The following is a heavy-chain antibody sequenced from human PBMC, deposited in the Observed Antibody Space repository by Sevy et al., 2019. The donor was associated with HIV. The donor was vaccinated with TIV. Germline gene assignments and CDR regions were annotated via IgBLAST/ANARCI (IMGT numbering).Heavy chain of an antibody. Sequence: GGSLRLSCAASGFTFSNAWMSWVRQAPGKGLEWVGRIKSKTDGGTTDYAAPVKGRFTISRDDSKNTLYLQMNSLKTEETAVYYCTPDHYYDSSGYSAFDIWGQGTMVTVSS. V-gene: IGHV3-15*01. D-gene: IGHD3-22*01. J-gene: IGHJ3*02. CDR1: GFTFSNAW. CDR3: TPDHYYDSSGYSAFDI. CDR2: IKSKTDGGTT.